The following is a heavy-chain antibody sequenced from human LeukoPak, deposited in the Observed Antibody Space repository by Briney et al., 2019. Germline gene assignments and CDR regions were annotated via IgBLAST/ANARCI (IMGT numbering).Heavy chain of an antibody. J-gene: IGHJ4*02. CDR2: INHSGST. V-gene: IGHV4-34*01. CDR1: GGSFSGYY. Sequence: SETLSLTCAVYGGSFSGYYWSWIRQPPGKGLEWIGEINHSGSTNYNPSLKSRVTISVDTSKNQFSLKLSSVTAADTAVYYCARVQYSSSVDYWGQGTLVTVSS. CDR3: ARVQYSSSVDY. D-gene: IGHD6-6*01.